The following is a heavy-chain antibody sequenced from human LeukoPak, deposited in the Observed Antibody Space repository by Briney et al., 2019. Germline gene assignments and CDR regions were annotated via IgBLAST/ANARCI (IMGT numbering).Heavy chain of an antibody. D-gene: IGHD3-10*01. J-gene: IGHJ4*02. CDR2: IYYSGST. Sequence: PSQTLSLTCAVSGGSISSYYWSWIRQPPGKGLEWIGYIYYSGSTNYNPSLKSRVTISVDTSKNQFSLKLSSVTAADTAVYYCARGRGYGSGSYYFDYWGQGTLVTVSS. CDR1: GGSISSYY. V-gene: IGHV4-59*01. CDR3: ARGRGYGSGSYYFDY.